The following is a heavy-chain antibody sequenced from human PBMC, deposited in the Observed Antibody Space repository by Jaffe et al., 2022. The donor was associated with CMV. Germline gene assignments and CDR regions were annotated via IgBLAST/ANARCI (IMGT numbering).Heavy chain of an antibody. CDR2: INHSGST. D-gene: IGHD2-2*01. CDR3: ARRGDIVVVPAGLAFDI. Sequence: QVQLQQWGAGLLKPSETLSLTCAVYGGSFSGYYWSWIRQPPGKGLEWIGEINHSGSTNYNPSLKSRVTISVDTSKNQFSLKLSSVTAADTAVYYCARRGDIVVVPAGLAFDIWGQGTMVTVSS. CDR1: GGSFSGYY. J-gene: IGHJ3*02. V-gene: IGHV4-34*01.